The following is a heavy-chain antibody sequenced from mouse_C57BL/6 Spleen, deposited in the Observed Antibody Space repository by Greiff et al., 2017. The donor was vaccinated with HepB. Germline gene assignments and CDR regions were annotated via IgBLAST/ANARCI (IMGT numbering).Heavy chain of an antibody. Sequence: VQLQESGAELVRPGTSVKMSCKASGYTFTNYWIGWSKQRPGHGLEWIGDIYPGGGYTNYNEKFKGKATLTADKSSSTAYMQFSSLTSEDSAIYYCARRIYSNPYAMDYWGQVTSVTVSS. CDR1: GYTFTNYW. D-gene: IGHD2-5*01. J-gene: IGHJ4*01. CDR2: IYPGGGYT. CDR3: ARRIYSNPYAMDY. V-gene: IGHV1-63*01.